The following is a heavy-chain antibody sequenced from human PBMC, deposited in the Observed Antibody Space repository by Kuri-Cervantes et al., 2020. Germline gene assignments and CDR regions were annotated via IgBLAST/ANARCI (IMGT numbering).Heavy chain of an antibody. CDR2: MNPNRNNT. J-gene: IGHJ5*02. V-gene: IGHV1-8*01. CDR3: ARGRMVRGAKPLFWFDP. Sequence: ASVKVSCKASGYTFTSYDINWVRQATGQGLEWMGWMNPNRNNTGYVQKFQGRVTMTRNTSISTAYMEVSSLRSEDTAVYYCARGRMVRGAKPLFWFDPWGQGTLVTVSS. D-gene: IGHD3-10*01. CDR1: GYTFTSYD.